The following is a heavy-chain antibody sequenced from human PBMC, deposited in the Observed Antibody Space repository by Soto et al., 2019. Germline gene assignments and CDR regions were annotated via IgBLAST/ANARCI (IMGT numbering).Heavy chain of an antibody. J-gene: IGHJ6*02. D-gene: IGHD2-2*01. CDR2: INPNSGGT. CDR1: GYTFTGYY. Sequence: QVQLVQSGAEVKKPGASVKVSCKASGYTFTGYYMHWVRQAPGQGLEWMGWINPNSGGTNYAQKFQGSVTMTRDTSISTAYMELSRLRSDDTAVYYSARDLGIVVVPAANRYYYYGMDVWGQGTTVTVSS. CDR3: ARDLGIVVVPAANRYYYYGMDV. V-gene: IGHV1-2*02.